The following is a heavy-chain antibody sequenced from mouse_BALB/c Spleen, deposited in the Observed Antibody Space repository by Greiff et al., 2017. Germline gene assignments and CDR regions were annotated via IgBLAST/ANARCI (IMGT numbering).Heavy chain of an antibody. CDR3: AKHDDYHYYAMDY. V-gene: IGHV2-6-5*01. CDR2: IWGGGST. Sequence: VKLVESGPGLVAPSQSLSITCTVSGFSLTDYGVSWIRQPPGKGLEWLGVIWGGGSTYYNSALKSRLSISKDNSKSQVFLKMNSLQTDDTAMYYCAKHDDYHYYAMDYWGQGTSVTVSS. CDR1: GFSLTDYG. D-gene: IGHD2-4*01. J-gene: IGHJ4*01.